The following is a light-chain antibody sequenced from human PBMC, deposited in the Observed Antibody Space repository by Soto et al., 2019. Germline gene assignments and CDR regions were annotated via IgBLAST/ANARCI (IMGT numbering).Light chain of an antibody. J-gene: IGKJ3*01. V-gene: IGKV1-27*01. Sequence: DIRMTQSPSSLSASVGDRVTITCRASQGLTNYLVWYQQKPGKVPRLLIYATSTLQSGVPSRFSGSRSGTDFTLTISSLQPEDVATYYCQKYNSAPHSFGPGTKVDIK. CDR2: ATS. CDR3: QKYNSAPHS. CDR1: QGLTNY.